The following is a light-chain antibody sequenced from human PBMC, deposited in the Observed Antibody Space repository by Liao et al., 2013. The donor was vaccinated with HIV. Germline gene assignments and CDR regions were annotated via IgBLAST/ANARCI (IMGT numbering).Light chain of an antibody. CDR2: EDD. J-gene: IGLJ2*01. CDR3: QAWDSSTGDVG. V-gene: IGLV3-1*01. Sequence: SYEVTQPPSVSVSPGQTASITCSGDKLGDKFASWYQQRPGQSPVLVIYEDDKRPSGIPERFSGSNSGTTATLAISGAQALDEADYYCQAWDSSTGDVGFGGGTKLTVL. CDR1: KLGDKF.